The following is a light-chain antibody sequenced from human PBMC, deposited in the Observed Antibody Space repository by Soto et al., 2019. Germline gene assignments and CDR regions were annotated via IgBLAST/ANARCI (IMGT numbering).Light chain of an antibody. J-gene: IGLJ1*01. CDR1: SSNIGSNT. Sequence: QLMLTQPPSASGTPGQIVAISCSGSSSNIGSNTVTWYQQLPGTAPKLLIYSTSQRSSGVPGRFSGSKSGASASLSISGLQSEDEADYYCAAWDDRLDVYVFGTGTKLTVL. CDR2: STS. CDR3: AAWDDRLDVYV. V-gene: IGLV1-44*01.